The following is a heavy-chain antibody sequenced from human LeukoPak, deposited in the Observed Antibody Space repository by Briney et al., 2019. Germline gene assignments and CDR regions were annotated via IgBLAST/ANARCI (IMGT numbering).Heavy chain of an antibody. CDR1: GVSISGGSYY. V-gene: IGHV4-30-4*01. CDR2: IYYIGST. Sequence: SETLSLTCTVSGVSISGGSYYWSWIRQPPGKGLEWIGYIYYIGSTYYNPSLKSRVTISVDTSKNQFSLKLSSVTAADTAVYYCGRAIRGGYNDAVDYWGQGTLVTVSS. J-gene: IGHJ4*02. CDR3: GRAIRGGYNDAVDY. D-gene: IGHD5-24*01.